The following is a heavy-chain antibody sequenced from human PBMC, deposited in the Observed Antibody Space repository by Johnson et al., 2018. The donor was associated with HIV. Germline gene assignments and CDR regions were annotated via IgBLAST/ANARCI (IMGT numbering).Heavy chain of an antibody. Sequence: VQLVESGGGVVRPGGSLRLSCAASGFTFDYYGMSWVRQAPGKGLEWVSGINYYGSSTGYADSVKGRFTISRDNAKNSLYLQMNSLRVEDTAIYYCARDLGVAGGAFDIWGQGTMVTVSS. CDR1: GFTFDYYG. D-gene: IGHD2-15*01. CDR2: INYYGSST. V-gene: IGHV3-20*04. J-gene: IGHJ3*02. CDR3: ARDLGVAGGAFDI.